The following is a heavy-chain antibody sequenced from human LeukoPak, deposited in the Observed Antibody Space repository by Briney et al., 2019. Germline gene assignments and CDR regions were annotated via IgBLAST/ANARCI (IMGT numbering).Heavy chain of an antibody. CDR1: GYTFTGYY. CDR2: INPNSGGT. CDR3: ARDGAKIITRAWAGTNNWFDP. D-gene: IGHD1-20*01. Sequence: ASVKVSCKASGYTFTGYYMHWVRQAPGQGLEWMGWINPNSGGTNYAQKFQGRVTMTRDTSISTAYMELSRLRSDDTAVYYCARDGAKIITRAWAGTNNWFDPWGQGTLVTVPS. V-gene: IGHV1-2*02. J-gene: IGHJ5*02.